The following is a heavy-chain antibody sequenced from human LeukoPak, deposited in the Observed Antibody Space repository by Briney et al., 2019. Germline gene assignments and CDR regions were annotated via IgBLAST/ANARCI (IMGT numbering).Heavy chain of an antibody. CDR2: IIASSGST. Sequence: GGSLRLSCAASGFSFNNYAMSWVRQAPGKGLEWVSNIIASSGSTFYADSVKGRFTISRDNSKNTLYLQMNSLRVEDTAVYYCVKGGYDYVEVAYFDFWGQGTLITVSS. CDR3: VKGGYDYVEVAYFDF. D-gene: IGHD5-12*01. V-gene: IGHV3-23*01. CDR1: GFSFNNYA. J-gene: IGHJ4*02.